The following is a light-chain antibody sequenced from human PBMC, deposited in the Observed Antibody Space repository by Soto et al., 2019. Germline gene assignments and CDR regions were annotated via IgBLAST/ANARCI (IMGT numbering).Light chain of an antibody. CDR1: SGHSSYA. J-gene: IGLJ2*01. CDR3: QTWGSGIHVL. Sequence: QPVLTQSPSASASLGASVKLTCTLSSGHSSYAIAWHQQQPEKGPRYLMKLNSDGSHSKGDGIPDRFSGSSSGAERYLTISSLPSEDEADYYCQTWGSGIHVLFGGGTKLTVL. CDR2: LNSDGSH. V-gene: IGLV4-69*01.